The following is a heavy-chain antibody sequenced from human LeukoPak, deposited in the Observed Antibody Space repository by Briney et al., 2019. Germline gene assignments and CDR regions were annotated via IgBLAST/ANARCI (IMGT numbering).Heavy chain of an antibody. CDR3: ARDPGYCSSTSCYPYYFDD. CDR1: GGTFSSYA. V-gene: IGHV1-69*13. Sequence: SVKVSCKASGGTFSSYAISWVRQAPGQGLEWMGGIIPIFGTANYAQKFQGRVTITADESTSTAYMELSSLRSEDTAVYYCARDPGYCSSTSCYPYYFDDWGQGTLVTVSS. CDR2: IIPIFGTA. J-gene: IGHJ4*02. D-gene: IGHD2-2*01.